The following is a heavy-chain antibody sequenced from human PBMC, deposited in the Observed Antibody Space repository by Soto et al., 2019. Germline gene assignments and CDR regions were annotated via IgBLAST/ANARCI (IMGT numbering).Heavy chain of an antibody. J-gene: IGHJ1*01. CDR2: ILHSGSV. CDR3: AGLVGRGKFSRLQY. D-gene: IGHD6-6*01. CDR1: GDSISVNTW. V-gene: IGHV4-4*02. Sequence: QVLLQESGPGLVKPSGTLSLTCDVSGDSISVNTWWSWVRQTPGKGLEWIGAILHSGSVNYNPSLTSHVSISKDKSKNQVSLRLSSMTAADTALYYCAGLVGRGKFSRLQYWGQVVLVSVSS.